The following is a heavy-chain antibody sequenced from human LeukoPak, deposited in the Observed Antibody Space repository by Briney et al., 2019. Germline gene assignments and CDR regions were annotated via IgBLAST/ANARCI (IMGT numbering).Heavy chain of an antibody. CDR1: GFTFSSYW. CDR3: TRDPYYYGSGSYMFDP. J-gene: IGHJ5*02. Sequence: PGGSLRLSCAASGFTFSSYWMSWVRQAPGKGLEWVGFIRSKAYGGTTEYAASVKGRFTISRDDSKSIAYLQMNSLKTEDTAVYYCTRDPYYYGSGSYMFDPWGQGTLVTVSS. D-gene: IGHD3-10*01. CDR2: IRSKAYGGTT. V-gene: IGHV3-49*04.